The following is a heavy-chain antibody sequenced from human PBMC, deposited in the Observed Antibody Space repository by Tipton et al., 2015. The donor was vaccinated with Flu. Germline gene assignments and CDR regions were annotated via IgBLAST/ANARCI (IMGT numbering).Heavy chain of an antibody. CDR2: IYYRGST. J-gene: IGHJ3*02. Sequence: TLSLTCTVSGDSISDYYWSWIRQPPGKGLEWIGHIYYRGSTNYNPSLKSRVTISEDTPKNQFSLKLSSVTAADTAVYYCARDRGDGYNDDAFDIWGQGTMVTVSS. CDR3: ARDRGDGYNDDAFDI. CDR1: GDSISDYY. D-gene: IGHD5-24*01. V-gene: IGHV4-59*01.